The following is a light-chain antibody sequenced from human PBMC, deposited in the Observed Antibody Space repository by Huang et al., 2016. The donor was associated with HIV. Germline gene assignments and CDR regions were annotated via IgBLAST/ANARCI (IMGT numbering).Light chain of an antibody. CDR2: LGS. J-gene: IGKJ3*01. CDR3: MQAIQIPT. V-gene: IGKV2-28*01. Sequence: DIVMTQSPLSLPVTPGEPASISCRSSQSLLHRNGYNYLDWYLQKPGQSPQLLIDLGSNRASGVPDRVSGSGSGTDFTLKISRVEAEDVGIYYCMQAIQIPTFGPGTKVDIK. CDR1: QSLLHRNGYNY.